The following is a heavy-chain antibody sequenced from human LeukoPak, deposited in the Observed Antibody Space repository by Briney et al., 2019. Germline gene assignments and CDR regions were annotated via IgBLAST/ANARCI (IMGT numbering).Heavy chain of an antibody. CDR2: INHSGST. J-gene: IGHJ4*02. D-gene: IGHD6-13*01. CDR1: GGSLSGYY. V-gene: IGHV4-34*01. CDR3: ARGKAAPSY. Sequence: SETLSLTCAVYGGSLSGYYWSWIRQPPGKGLEWIGEINHSGSTNYNPSLKSRVTISVDTSKNQFSLKLSSVTAADTAVYYCARGKAAPSYWGQGTLVTVSS.